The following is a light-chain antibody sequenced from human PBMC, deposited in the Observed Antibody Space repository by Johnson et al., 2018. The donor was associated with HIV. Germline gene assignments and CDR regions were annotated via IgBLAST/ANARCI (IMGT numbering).Light chain of an antibody. CDR2: ENN. CDR3: GTWDSSLSAEV. J-gene: IGLJ1*01. Sequence: QSFLTQPPSVSAAPGQKVTISCSGSSSNIGNNYVSWYQQLPGTAPKLLIYENNKRPSGIPDRFSGSKSGTSATLGITGLQTGDEADYYCGTWDSSLSAEVFGTGTKVTVL. CDR1: SSNIGNNY. V-gene: IGLV1-51*02.